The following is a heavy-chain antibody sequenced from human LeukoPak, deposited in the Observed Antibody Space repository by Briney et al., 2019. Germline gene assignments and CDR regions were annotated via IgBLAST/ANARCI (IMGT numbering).Heavy chain of an antibody. V-gene: IGHV3-74*01. CDR1: GLTFSSHW. Sequence: GGSLRLSCAASGLTFSSHWMHWVRQAPGKGLVWVSRITNDGSSTTYADSVKGRFTISRDNAKNSLYLQMNSLRAEDTALYHCARNNGMDVWGQGTTVIVSS. CDR3: ARNNGMDV. CDR2: ITNDGSST. J-gene: IGHJ6*02.